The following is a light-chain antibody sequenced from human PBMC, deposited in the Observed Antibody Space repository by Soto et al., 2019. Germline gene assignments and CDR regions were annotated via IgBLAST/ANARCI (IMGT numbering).Light chain of an antibody. Sequence: DIQMTQSPSSLSAYVGDRVTITCQASQDISNYLNWYQQKPGKAPKLLIYDASNLETGVPSRFSGSGSGTDFTFTISSLQLEDIATYYCQQYDNLLPWNTFGQGTKLEIK. CDR1: QDISNY. J-gene: IGKJ2*01. CDR2: DAS. CDR3: QQYDNLLPWNT. V-gene: IGKV1-33*01.